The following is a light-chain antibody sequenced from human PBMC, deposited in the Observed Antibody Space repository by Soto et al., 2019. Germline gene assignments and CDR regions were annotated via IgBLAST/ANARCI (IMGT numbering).Light chain of an antibody. J-gene: IGLJ1*01. V-gene: IGLV2-8*01. Sequence: QSALTQPPSSYGSPGQSVTISCAGTINDVGGYNYVSWYQQHPGKVPQLMIYQVTKRPSGVPDRFSASKSDTTASLTISGLQAEDEGDYYCMSYAGGNRFVFGTGTKVTVL. CDR2: QVT. CDR1: INDVGGYNY. CDR3: MSYAGGNRFV.